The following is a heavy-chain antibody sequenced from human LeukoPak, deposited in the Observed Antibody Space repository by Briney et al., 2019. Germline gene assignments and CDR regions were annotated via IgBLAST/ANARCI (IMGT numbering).Heavy chain of an antibody. J-gene: IGHJ6*02. Sequence: GGSLRLSCAASGFTFSSYDMHWVRQATGKGLEWVSAIGTAGDTYYPGSVKGRFTIYRENAKNSLYLQMNSLRAGDTAVYYCARVPSTATHSRYYYGMDVWGQGTTVTVSS. CDR3: ARVPSTATHSRYYYGMDV. V-gene: IGHV3-13*04. D-gene: IGHD4-11*01. CDR1: GFTFSSYD. CDR2: IGTAGDT.